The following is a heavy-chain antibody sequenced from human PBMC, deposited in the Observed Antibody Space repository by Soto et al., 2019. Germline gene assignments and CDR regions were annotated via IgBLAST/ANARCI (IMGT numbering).Heavy chain of an antibody. J-gene: IGHJ4*02. CDR2: ISSYNGDT. CDR1: GYTFTSYG. D-gene: IGHD1-26*01. Sequence: QVQLVQSGAEVKKPGASVKVSCKASGYTFTSYGISWVRQAPGQGLEWMGWISSYNGDTNYAQKLQGRVTMTTDTSTSTAYMEVRRLRSDDTAVYYCASDFDSASYYRFWGQGTLVTVSS. CDR3: ASDFDSASYYRF. V-gene: IGHV1-18*01.